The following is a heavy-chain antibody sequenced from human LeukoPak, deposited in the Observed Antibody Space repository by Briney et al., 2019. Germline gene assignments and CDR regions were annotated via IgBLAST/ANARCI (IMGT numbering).Heavy chain of an antibody. D-gene: IGHD3-16*01. J-gene: IGHJ4*02. CDR1: GFTFSSYW. V-gene: IGHV3-7*01. CDR2: IKQDGSEK. Sequence: PGGSLRLSCAASGFTFSSYWMSWVRQAPGKGLEWVANIKQDGSEKYYVDSVKGRFTISRDNAKNSLYLQMNSLRVEGTAVYYCATSHWGGRDYWGQGTLVTVSS. CDR3: ATSHWGGRDY.